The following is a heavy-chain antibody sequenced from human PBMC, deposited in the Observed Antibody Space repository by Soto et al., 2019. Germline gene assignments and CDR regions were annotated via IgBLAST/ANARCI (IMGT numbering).Heavy chain of an antibody. CDR3: ARAWYSSSWGWLDP. J-gene: IGHJ5*02. D-gene: IGHD6-13*01. CDR2: ISSSSSTI. Sequence: GGSLRLSCAASGFTFSSYSMNWVRQAPGKGLEWVSHISSSSSTIYYADSVKGRFTISRDNAKKSLSLQMNSLRVEDTAVYYCARAWYSSSWGWLDPWGQGTLVTVSS. V-gene: IGHV3-48*01. CDR1: GFTFSSYS.